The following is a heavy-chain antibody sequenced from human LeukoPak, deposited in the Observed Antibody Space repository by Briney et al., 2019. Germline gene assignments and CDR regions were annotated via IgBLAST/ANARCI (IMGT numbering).Heavy chain of an antibody. CDR3: AKVPAGNKVEY. CDR1: GVTFTNYA. J-gene: IGHJ4*02. CDR2: ISISGGST. Sequence: GGSLRLSCAASGVTFTNYAMTWVRQAPGKGLEWVSGISISGGSTDYADSVKGRFTISRDNSKNTLYLQMNSLRAEDSAVYYCAKVPAGNKVEYWGQGTLVTVSS. D-gene: IGHD6-19*01. V-gene: IGHV3-23*01.